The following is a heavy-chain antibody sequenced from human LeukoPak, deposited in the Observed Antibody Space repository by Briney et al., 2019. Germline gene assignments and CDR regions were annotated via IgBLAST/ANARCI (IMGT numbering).Heavy chain of an antibody. Sequence: PSETLSLTCTVPGGSISSYYWSWIRQPPGKGLEWVGYIYYSGSTNYNPSLKSRVTISVDTSRNQFSLKLSSVTAADTAVYYCARGASSWYDYYYNYMDVWGKGTTVTVSS. V-gene: IGHV4-59*01. CDR3: ARGASSWYDYYYNYMDV. J-gene: IGHJ6*03. CDR1: GGSISSYY. CDR2: IYYSGST. D-gene: IGHD6-13*01.